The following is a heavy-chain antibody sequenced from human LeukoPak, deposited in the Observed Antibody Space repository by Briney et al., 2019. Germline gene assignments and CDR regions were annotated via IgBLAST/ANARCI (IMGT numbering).Heavy chain of an antibody. D-gene: IGHD1-26*01. J-gene: IGHJ4*02. CDR3: VKALVGQTSGY. CDR1: GFSFSGYG. V-gene: IGHV3-30*18. CDR2: ISHDASDE. Sequence: GGSLRLSCTASGFSFSGYGMHWVRQAPGKGLEWLAVISHDASDEFYADSVKGRFTISRDNAKNMIYLQMISLRAEDTAVYYCVKALVGQTSGYWGQGTRVTVST.